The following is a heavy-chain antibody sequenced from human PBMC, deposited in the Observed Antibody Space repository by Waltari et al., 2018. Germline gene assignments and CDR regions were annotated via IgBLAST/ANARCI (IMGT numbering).Heavy chain of an antibody. CDR1: GCTFGSYA. Sequence: EVKLVESGGGLGQPGGSRRLSGAASGCTFGSYAMSWVSKAPGKGLEWVTAIRGSGCSTYYAASVKCRFTISRDNSKNTLYLQMTSLRAEDTAVYYCAKGGYYGSGRNDFDYWGQGTLVTVSS. J-gene: IGHJ4*02. V-gene: IGHV3-23*04. CDR3: AKGGYYGSGRNDFDY. D-gene: IGHD3-10*01. CDR2: IRGSGCST.